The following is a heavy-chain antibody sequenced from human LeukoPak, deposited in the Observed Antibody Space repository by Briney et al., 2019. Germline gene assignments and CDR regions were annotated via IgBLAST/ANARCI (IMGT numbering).Heavy chain of an antibody. CDR1: GFTFDDYA. V-gene: IGHV3-7*01. D-gene: IGHD2-8*01. Sequence: GRSLRLSCAASGFTFDDYAMHWVRQAPGKGLEWVANIKQDGSEKYYVDSVKGRFAISRDNAKNSLYLQMNSLRAEDTAVYYCARYGNGAWMAHYSFDIWGQGTMVTVSS. CDR3: ARYGNGAWMAHYSFDI. CDR2: IKQDGSEK. J-gene: IGHJ3*02.